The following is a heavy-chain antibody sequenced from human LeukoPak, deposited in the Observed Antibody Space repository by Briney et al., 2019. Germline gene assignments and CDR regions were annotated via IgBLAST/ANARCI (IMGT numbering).Heavy chain of an antibody. D-gene: IGHD3-22*01. J-gene: IGHJ4*02. CDR1: GGSISSYY. CDR3: ARDPLHYFDSSGYYHSDF. V-gene: IGHV4-4*07. CDR2: IYTSGST. Sequence: SETLSLTCTVSGGSISSYYWSWIRQPAGKGLEWIGRIYTSGSTNYNPSLKSRVTMSVDTSKNQFSLKLSSVTAADTAVYYCARDPLHYFDSSGYYHSDFWGQGTVVTVSS.